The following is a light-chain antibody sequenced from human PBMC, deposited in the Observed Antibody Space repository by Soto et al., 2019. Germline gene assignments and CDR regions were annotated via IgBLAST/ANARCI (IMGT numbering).Light chain of an antibody. CDR2: ENN. V-gene: IGLV1-51*02. CDR1: DSNIGNDH. Sequence: QSVLTQPPSVSAAPGQTVTISCSGSDSNIGNDHVSWYQQFPGTAPKLLIYENNKRPSGIPDRFSGSKSGTSATLDITGLQTGDEADYYCGTWDSGLSAGVIGGGTKVDRP. CDR3: GTWDSGLSAGV. J-gene: IGLJ3*02.